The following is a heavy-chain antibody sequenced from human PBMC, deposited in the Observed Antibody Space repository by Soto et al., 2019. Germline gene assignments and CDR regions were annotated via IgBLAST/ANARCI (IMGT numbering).Heavy chain of an antibody. CDR1: GGSISGSY. J-gene: IGHJ4*02. V-gene: IGHV4-59*01. CDR3: ARSVAVPGAYYAH. CDR2: VYYTGST. D-gene: IGHD6-19*01. Sequence: SETLSLTCGVSGGSISGSYWSWIRQSPGKGLEWLGYVYYTGSTNYSPSLSSRVSISVETSTYEFYLTLSRVTAADTAVYFCARSVAVPGAYYAHWGQGTQVTVSS.